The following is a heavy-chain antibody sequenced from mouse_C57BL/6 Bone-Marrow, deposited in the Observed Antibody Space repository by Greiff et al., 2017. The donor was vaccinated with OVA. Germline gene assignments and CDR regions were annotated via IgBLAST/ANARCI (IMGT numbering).Heavy chain of an antibody. J-gene: IGHJ4*01. D-gene: IGHD2-4*01. Sequence: VQLQESGAELVKPGASVKLSCKASGYTFTSYWMQWVKQRPGQGLEWIGEIDPSDSYTNYNQKFKGKATLTVDTSSSTAYMQLSSLTSEDSAVYYCARPGDYDYDDYAMDYWGQGTSVTVSS. V-gene: IGHV1-50*01. CDR3: ARPGDYDYDDYAMDY. CDR2: IDPSDSYT. CDR1: GYTFTSYW.